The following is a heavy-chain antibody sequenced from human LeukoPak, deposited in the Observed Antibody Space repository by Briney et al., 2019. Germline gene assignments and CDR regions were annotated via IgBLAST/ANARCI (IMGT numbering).Heavy chain of an antibody. CDR1: GGSISSYY. CDR2: IYTSGST. V-gene: IGHV4-4*07. Sequence: SETLSLTCTVSGGSISSYYWSWIRQPAGKGLEWIGRIYTSGSTNYNPSLKSRVTMSVDTSKNQFSLKLSSVTAADTAVYYCAGGYYDSSGYYAPLSWFDPWGQGTLVTVSS. J-gene: IGHJ5*02. D-gene: IGHD3-22*01. CDR3: AGGYYDSSGYYAPLSWFDP.